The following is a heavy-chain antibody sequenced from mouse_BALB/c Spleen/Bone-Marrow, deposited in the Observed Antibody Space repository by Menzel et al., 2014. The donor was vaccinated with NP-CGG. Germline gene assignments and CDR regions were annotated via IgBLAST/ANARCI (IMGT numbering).Heavy chain of an antibody. V-gene: IGHV1-7*01. J-gene: IGHJ3*01. CDR3: ARDGYGNYEGFAY. CDR2: INPSTGYT. Sequence: VQLVESGAELAKPGASVKMSRKASGYTFTSYWMHWVKQRPGQGLEWIGYINPSTGYTEYNQKFKDKATLTADKSSSTAYMQLSSLTSEDSAVYYCARDGYGNYEGFAYWGQGTLVTVSA. CDR1: GYTFTSYW. D-gene: IGHD2-10*02.